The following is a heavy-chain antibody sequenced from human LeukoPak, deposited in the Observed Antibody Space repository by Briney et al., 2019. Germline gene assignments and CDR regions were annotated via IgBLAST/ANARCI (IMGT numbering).Heavy chain of an antibody. D-gene: IGHD1-26*01. Sequence: PGGSQRLSCAACGFTFNTYTMNWVRQAPGKGLEWVSSISSGTSYIYYADSVKGRFTISRDNAKNSLYLQMNSLRAEDTAVYYCARDPTSSWETAFDIWGQGTMVTVSS. CDR3: ARDPTSSWETAFDI. J-gene: IGHJ3*02. V-gene: IGHV3-21*01. CDR2: ISSGTSYI. CDR1: GFTFNTYT.